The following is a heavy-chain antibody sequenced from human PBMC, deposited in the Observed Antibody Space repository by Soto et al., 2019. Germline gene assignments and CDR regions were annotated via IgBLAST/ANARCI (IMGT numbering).Heavy chain of an antibody. CDR1: GESISSDNW. Sequence: QVQLQESGPGLVKPSGTLSLTCAVSGESISSDNWWSWVRQPPGKGLEWIGEIHQGGCTNYNTTHKSRVTISVDKSNTQFSLEQSSVTAADTAVYFCARNWDYSVKGWGQGTLVTISS. CDR2: IHQGGCT. V-gene: IGHV4-4*02. D-gene: IGHD7-27*01. CDR3: ARNWDYSVKG. J-gene: IGHJ1*01.